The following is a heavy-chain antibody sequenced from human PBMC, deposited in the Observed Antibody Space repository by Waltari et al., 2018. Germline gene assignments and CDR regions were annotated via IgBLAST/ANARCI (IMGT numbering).Heavy chain of an antibody. CDR1: GYTFTGYY. J-gene: IGHJ5*02. V-gene: IGHV1-2*02. CDR2: INPNSGGT. CDR3: ARDPSVVNPYNWFDP. D-gene: IGHD2-15*01. Sequence: QVQLVQSGAEVTNPGASVKVSCKASGYTFTGYYMHVVRPPPGQGLEWMGWINPNSGGTNYAQKFQGRVTMTRDTSISTAYMELSRLRSDDTAVYYCARDPSVVNPYNWFDPWGQGTLVTVSS.